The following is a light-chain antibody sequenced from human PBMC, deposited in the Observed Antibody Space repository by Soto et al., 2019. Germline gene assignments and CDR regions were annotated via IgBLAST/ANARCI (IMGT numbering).Light chain of an antibody. Sequence: DIQMTQSPSTLSASVGGRVTITCRASQSISGWMAWYQQKPGKAPKLLIYDASNLESGVPSRFSGSRSGTEFTLTISSLQADDYVTYYCQQYNTYPWTFGQGTKVEIK. CDR1: QSISGW. CDR2: DAS. CDR3: QQYNTYPWT. J-gene: IGKJ1*01. V-gene: IGKV1-5*01.